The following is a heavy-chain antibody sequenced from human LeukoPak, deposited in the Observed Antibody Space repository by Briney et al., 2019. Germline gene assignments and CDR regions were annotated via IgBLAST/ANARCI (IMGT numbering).Heavy chain of an antibody. V-gene: IGHV4-34*01. CDR2: INHSGST. J-gene: IGHJ4*02. CDR3: ASSCSGGSCHYYFDY. CDR1: GGSFGGYY. D-gene: IGHD2-15*01. Sequence: SETLSLTCAVYGGSFGGYYWSWIRQPPGKGLEWIGEINHSGSTNYNPSLKSRVTISVDTSKNQFSLKLSSVTAADTAVYYCASSCSGGSCHYYFDYWGQGTLVTVSS.